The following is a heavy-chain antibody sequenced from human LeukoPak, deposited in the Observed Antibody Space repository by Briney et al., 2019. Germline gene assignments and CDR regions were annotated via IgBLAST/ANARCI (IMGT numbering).Heavy chain of an antibody. J-gene: IGHJ4*02. D-gene: IGHD2-21*01. CDR1: GGTFSSYA. V-gene: IGHV1-69*05. Sequence: ASVKVSCKASGGTFSSYAISWVRQAPGQGLEWMGGIIPIFGTANYAQKLQGRVTMTTDTSTSTAYMELRSLRSDDTAVYYCARVGRLFGPEGYWGQGTLVTVSS. CDR2: IIPIFGTA. CDR3: ARVGRLFGPEGY.